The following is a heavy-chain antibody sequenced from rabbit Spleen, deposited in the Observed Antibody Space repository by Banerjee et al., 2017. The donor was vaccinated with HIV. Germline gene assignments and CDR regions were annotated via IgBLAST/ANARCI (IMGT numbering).Heavy chain of an antibody. V-gene: IGHV1S45*01. D-gene: IGHD8-1*01. J-gene: IGHJ6*01. Sequence: QEQLVESRGGLVKPGASLTLTCTASGFDLSTYYYMCWVRQAPGKGLEWIACIYAGSSGTTYYASWAKGRFTISKTSSTTVTLQMTSLTAADTATYFCARDTGSSFSSYGMDLWGPGTLVTVS. CDR3: ARDTGSSFSSYGMDL. CDR2: IYAGSSGTT. CDR1: GFDLSTYYY.